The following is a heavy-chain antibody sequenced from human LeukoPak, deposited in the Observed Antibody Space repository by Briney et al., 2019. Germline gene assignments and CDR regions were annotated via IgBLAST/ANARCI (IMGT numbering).Heavy chain of an antibody. CDR2: ISGSGGVT. V-gene: IGHV3-23*01. D-gene: IGHD6-19*01. J-gene: IGHJ4*02. CDR3: AKTTAGYSSGRYPGWPVDY. Sequence: PGGSLRLSCAASGFTFRSYAIYWVRQAPGKGLERVSGISGSGGVTYFADSVKGRFTISRDNSKNTVFLQMDSLRAEDTAVYYCAKTTAGYSSGRYPGWPVDYWGQGTLVTVSS. CDR1: GFTFRSYA.